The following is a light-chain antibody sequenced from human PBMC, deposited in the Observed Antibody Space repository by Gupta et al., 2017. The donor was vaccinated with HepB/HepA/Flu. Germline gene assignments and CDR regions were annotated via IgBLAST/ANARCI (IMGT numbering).Light chain of an antibody. V-gene: IGLV2-14*03. J-gene: IGLJ1*01. Sequence: QSALTQPASVSWSPGQSITISCTGTSSDVGGYNYVSWYQQHPGKAPKFMIYDVINRPSGVSNRFSGSKSGNTASLTISGLQAEDEADYYCSSYTSSNTFVFGTGTKVTVL. CDR3: SSYTSSNTFV. CDR2: DVI. CDR1: SSDVGGYNY.